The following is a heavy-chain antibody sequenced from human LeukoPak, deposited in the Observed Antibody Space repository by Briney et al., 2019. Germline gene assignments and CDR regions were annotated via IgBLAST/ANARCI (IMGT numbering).Heavy chain of an antibody. CDR3: ARHSIAAAGTRYFQH. J-gene: IGHJ1*01. CDR1: GGSISSYY. D-gene: IGHD6-13*01. V-gene: IGHV4-59*01. CDR2: IYYSGST. Sequence: SETLSLTCTVSGGSISSYYWSWIRPPPGKGLEWVGYIYYSGSTNYNPSLKSRVTISVDTSKNQFSLKLSSVTAADTAVYYCARHSIAAAGTRYFQHWGQGTLVTVSS.